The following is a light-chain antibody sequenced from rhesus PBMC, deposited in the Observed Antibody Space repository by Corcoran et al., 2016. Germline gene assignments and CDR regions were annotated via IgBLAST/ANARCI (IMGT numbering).Light chain of an antibody. V-gene: IGKV1-22*01. CDR1: QGISSW. CDR3: QQYSIRPWT. CDR2: EES. Sequence: DIQMTQSPSSLSASVGDTVTITCRASQGISSWLAWYQQKTGKAPKLRIYEESSLKSGVPTRFSDSGSGTDFTLTITSLQSEDFATYYCQQYSIRPWTFGQGTKVEIK. J-gene: IGKJ1*01.